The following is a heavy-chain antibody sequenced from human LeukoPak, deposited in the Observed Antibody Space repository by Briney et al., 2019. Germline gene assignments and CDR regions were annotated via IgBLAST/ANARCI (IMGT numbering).Heavy chain of an antibody. CDR1: GYSFTTYW. CDR3: ARRGGGGSGSYNHFDY. CDR2: IYPGDSDT. J-gene: IGHJ4*02. D-gene: IGHD3-10*01. V-gene: IGHV5-51*01. Sequence: GESLKISCKGSGYSFTTYWIGWVRQMPGKGLEWMGIIYPGDSDTRYSPSFQGQVTISADKSISTAYLQWSSLKASDTAMYYCARRGGGGSGSYNHFDYWGQGTLVTVSS.